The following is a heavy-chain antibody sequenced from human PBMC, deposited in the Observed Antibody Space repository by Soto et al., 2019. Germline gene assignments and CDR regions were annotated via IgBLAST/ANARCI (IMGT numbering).Heavy chain of an antibody. Sequence: GSLRLSCTTSGFTFTTFSMTWVRQAPGKGLEWVSTINTGATTYYADSAKGRFTVSRDNSKKMLYLHMNSLRAEDTAVYYCEKGNGAYYYENWGQGTMVTVYS. J-gene: IGHJ4*02. CDR2: INTGATT. D-gene: IGHD2-8*01. V-gene: IGHV3-23*01. CDR3: EKGNGAYYYEN. CDR1: GFTFTTFS.